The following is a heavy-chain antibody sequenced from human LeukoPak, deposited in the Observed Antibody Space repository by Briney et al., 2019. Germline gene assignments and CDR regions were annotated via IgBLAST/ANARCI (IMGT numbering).Heavy chain of an antibody. CDR1: GYILTSYD. CDR2: MNPNSGNT. J-gene: IGHJ6*03. CDR3: ARVDLWFGESYYYYYMDV. Sequence: ASVKVSCKASGYILTSYDINWVRQATGQGLEWMGWMNPNSGNTGYAQKFQGRVTMTRNTSISTAYMELSSLRSEDTAVYCCARVDLWFGESYYYYYMDVWGKGTTVTVSS. D-gene: IGHD3-10*01. V-gene: IGHV1-8*01.